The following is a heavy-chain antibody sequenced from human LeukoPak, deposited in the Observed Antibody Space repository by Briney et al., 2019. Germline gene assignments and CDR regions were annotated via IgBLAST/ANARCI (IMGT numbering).Heavy chain of an antibody. J-gene: IGHJ4*02. Sequence: GGSLRLSCSASGSPFSSYAMHWVRQAPGKGLEYVSAISDSGGSTYYADSVKGRFTISRDNSKNTLYLQMSSLGAEDTAVYYCVRALVGDGSSTYWGQGTLVTVSS. CDR3: VRALVGDGSSTY. CDR1: GSPFSSYA. D-gene: IGHD2-15*01. CDR2: ISDSGGST. V-gene: IGHV3-64D*09.